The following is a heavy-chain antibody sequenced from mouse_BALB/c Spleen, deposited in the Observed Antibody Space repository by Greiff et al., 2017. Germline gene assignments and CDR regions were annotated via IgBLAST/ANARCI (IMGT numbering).Heavy chain of an antibody. D-gene: IGHD1-2*01. V-gene: IGHV1-69*01. Sequence: QVQLQQPGAELVMPGASVKMSCKASGYTFTDYWMHWVKQRPGQGLEWIGNIYPSDSYTNYNQKFKDKATLTVDKSSSTAYMQLSSPTSEDSAVYYCTRDYGLDYWGQGTTLTVSS. CDR3: TRDYGLDY. CDR1: GYTFTDYW. J-gene: IGHJ2*01. CDR2: IYPSDSYT.